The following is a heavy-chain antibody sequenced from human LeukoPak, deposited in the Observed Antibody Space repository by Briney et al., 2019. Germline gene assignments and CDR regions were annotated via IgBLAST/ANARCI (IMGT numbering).Heavy chain of an antibody. Sequence: SVKVSCXASGGTFSSYAISWVRQAPGQGLEWMGGIIPIFGTANYAQKFQGRVTITADESTSTAYMELSSLRSEDTAVYYCARDESIAAAGFDYWGQGTLITVSS. CDR3: ARDESIAAAGFDY. J-gene: IGHJ4*02. CDR1: GGTFSSYA. CDR2: IIPIFGTA. V-gene: IGHV1-69*13. D-gene: IGHD6-13*01.